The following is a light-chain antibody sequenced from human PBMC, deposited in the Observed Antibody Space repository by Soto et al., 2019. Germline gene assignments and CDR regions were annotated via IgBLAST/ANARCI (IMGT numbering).Light chain of an antibody. CDR2: DAS. Sequence: EVVSTQSPATLSLSPGEGATLSCRASQSVSSYLAWYQQKPGQAPRLLIYDASNRATGIPARFSGSGSGTDFTLTISSLEPEDFAVYYCQHRSNWPLTFGGGTKVDIK. J-gene: IGKJ4*01. CDR3: QHRSNWPLT. CDR1: QSVSSY. V-gene: IGKV3-11*01.